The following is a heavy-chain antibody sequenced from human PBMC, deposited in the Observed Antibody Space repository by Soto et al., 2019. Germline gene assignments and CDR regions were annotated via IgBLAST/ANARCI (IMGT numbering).Heavy chain of an antibody. J-gene: IGHJ4*02. CDR1: VFTFSSYS. Sequence: PGGSLRLSCAASVFTFSSYSMNWVRQAPGKGLEWVSYISSSSSTIYYADSVKGRFTISRDNAKNSLYLQMNSLRDEDTAVYYCARDPPTYSSSSVSRDLDYWCQGTLVTVSS. D-gene: IGHD6-6*01. CDR3: ARDPPTYSSSSVSRDLDY. V-gene: IGHV3-48*02. CDR2: ISSSSSTI.